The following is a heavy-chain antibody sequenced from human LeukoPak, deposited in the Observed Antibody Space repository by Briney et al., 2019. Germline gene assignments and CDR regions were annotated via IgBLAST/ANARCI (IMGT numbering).Heavy chain of an antibody. CDR2: ISYDGSVK. D-gene: IGHD5-18*01. J-gene: IGHJ4*02. CDR1: GFSFSSYG. V-gene: IGHV3-30*18. Sequence: GGSLRLSCAVSGFSFSSYGMHWVRQAPGKGLEWVAVISYDGSVKYYADSVKGRFTISRDNPKNTLYLQMNSLGAEDTAVYYCAKGRGGDYSYGSYYFDQWGQGTLVTASS. CDR3: AKGRGGDYSYGSYYFDQ.